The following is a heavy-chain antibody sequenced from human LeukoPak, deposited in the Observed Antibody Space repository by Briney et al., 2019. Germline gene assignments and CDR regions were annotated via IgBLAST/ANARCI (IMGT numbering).Heavy chain of an antibody. D-gene: IGHD5-18*01. J-gene: IGHJ3*02. V-gene: IGHV3-23*01. CDR2: ISGSGGST. Sequence: GGSLRLSCAASGFTFSSYAMSWVRQAPGKGLEWVSAISGSGGSTYYAGSVKGRFTISRDNSKNTLYLQMNSLRAEDTAVYYCAKGGRGYSYGSVLDAFDIWGQGTMVTVSS. CDR1: GFTFSSYA. CDR3: AKGGRGYSYGSVLDAFDI.